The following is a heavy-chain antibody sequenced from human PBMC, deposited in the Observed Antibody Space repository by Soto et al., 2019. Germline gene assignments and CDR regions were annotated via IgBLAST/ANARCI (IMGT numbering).Heavy chain of an antibody. Sequence: GGSLSLSCAASGFTFSNAWMSWVRQAPGKGLEWVGRIKSKTDGGTTDYAAPVKGRFTISRDDSKNTLYLQMNSLKTEDTAVYYCTTADSSSWTDYWGQGTLVTVSS. J-gene: IGHJ4*02. CDR1: GFTFSNAW. CDR3: TTADSSSWTDY. CDR2: IKSKTDGGTT. D-gene: IGHD6-13*01. V-gene: IGHV3-15*01.